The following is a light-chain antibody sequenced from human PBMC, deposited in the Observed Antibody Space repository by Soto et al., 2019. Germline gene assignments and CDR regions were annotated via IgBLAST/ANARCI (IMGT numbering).Light chain of an antibody. CDR2: DVS. J-gene: IGKJ3*01. CDR3: QHRSSWPFT. Sequence: EIVLTQSPATLSLSPGERATLSCRASETVNSYLAWYQQKPGQAPRLLIYDVSKRATGIPARFSGSGSGTDFTLAISSLGPDDFAVYYCQHRSSWPFTFGPGTKVEIK. CDR1: ETVNSY. V-gene: IGKV3-11*01.